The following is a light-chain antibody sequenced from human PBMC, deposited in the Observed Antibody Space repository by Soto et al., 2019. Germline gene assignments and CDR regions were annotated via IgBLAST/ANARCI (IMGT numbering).Light chain of an antibody. V-gene: IGKV3-20*01. CDR2: GAS. J-gene: IGKJ1*01. Sequence: IVLTQSPGTLSLSPGERATLSCRASQSVSRSYLAWYQQKPGQARRLLIHGASTRATGIPARFSGNGSGTDFPLTISRMAPEDSAVYYCHRYGSPRTFGQGTKVDIK. CDR1: QSVSRSY. CDR3: HRYGSPRT.